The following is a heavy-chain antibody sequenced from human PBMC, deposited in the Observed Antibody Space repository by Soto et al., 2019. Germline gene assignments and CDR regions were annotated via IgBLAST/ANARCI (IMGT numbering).Heavy chain of an antibody. J-gene: IGHJ4*02. CDR2: IYYSGST. CDR3: ASSNLYDYNWTFDY. D-gene: IGHD3-16*01. Sequence: QVQLQESGPGLVKPSETLSLTCTVSGGSISSYYWSWIRQPPGKGLAWIGYIYYSGSTNYNPSLKSRVTISVDTSKNQFSLKLSSVTAADTAVYYCASSNLYDYNWTFDYWGQGTLVTVSS. V-gene: IGHV4-59*01. CDR1: GGSISSYY.